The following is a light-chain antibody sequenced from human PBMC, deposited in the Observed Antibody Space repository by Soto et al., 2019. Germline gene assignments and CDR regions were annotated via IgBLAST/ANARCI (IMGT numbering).Light chain of an antibody. Sequence: SVLTQPPSAYGSPGQSVTIPCTGTSSDVGAYDHVSWYQQHPGKAPKLIIYELAKRPAGVPDRFSGSKSGNTASLTVSGLQAEDEADYFCSSDAGDHNYVFGTGTKVTVL. CDR2: ELA. CDR1: SSDVGAYDH. CDR3: SSDAGDHNYV. V-gene: IGLV2-8*01. J-gene: IGLJ1*01.